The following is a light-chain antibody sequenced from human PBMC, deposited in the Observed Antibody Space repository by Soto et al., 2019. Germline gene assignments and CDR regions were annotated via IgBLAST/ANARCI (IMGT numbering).Light chain of an antibody. Sequence: QSALTQPASVSGSPGQSITISCTGTSSDVGGYNYVSWYQQHPGKAPKLMIYDVSNRPSGVSNRFSGSKSGNTASLTISGLQAEDVADYYCSSYTSSSDVVFGGGTKLTVL. CDR2: DVS. CDR1: SSDVGGYNY. V-gene: IGLV2-14*01. J-gene: IGLJ2*01. CDR3: SSYTSSSDVV.